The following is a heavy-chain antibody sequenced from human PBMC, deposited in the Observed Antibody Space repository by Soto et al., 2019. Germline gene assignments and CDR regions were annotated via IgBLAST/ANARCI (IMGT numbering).Heavy chain of an antibody. V-gene: IGHV3-30*03. CDR3: ARCPGVAAAGPTFDP. CDR2: ISYDGSNK. CDR1: GFTFNDYG. J-gene: IGHJ5*02. D-gene: IGHD6-13*01. Sequence: QVQLVESGGGVVQPGRSLRLSCAASGFTFNDYGIHWVRQAPGKGLDWVAVISYDGSNKYYADSVKGRFTISRDNSKNTLYLQMNSLRAEDTAVYYCARCPGVAAAGPTFDPWGQGTLVTVSS.